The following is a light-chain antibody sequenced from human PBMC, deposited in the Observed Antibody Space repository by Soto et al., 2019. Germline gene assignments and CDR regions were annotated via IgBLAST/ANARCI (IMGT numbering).Light chain of an antibody. CDR2: GAS. CDR1: QSISSW. J-gene: IGKJ5*01. V-gene: IGKV1-33*01. CDR3: QHFDNFPRAIT. Sequence: DIQMTQSPSTLSASVGDRVTITCRASQSISSWLAWYQQKPGKAPKLLIYGASNLETGVPSRFSGSGSGTDFTFTVSSLQPEDIATYYCQHFDNFPRAITFGQGTRLEIK.